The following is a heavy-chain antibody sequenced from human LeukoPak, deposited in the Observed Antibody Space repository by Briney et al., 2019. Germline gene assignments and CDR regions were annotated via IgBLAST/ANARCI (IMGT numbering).Heavy chain of an antibody. CDR2: INHSGST. D-gene: IGHD2-15*01. CDR1: GGSFSGYY. CDR3: ARPRHCSGGSCGLYYFDY. Sequence: SETLSLTCAVYGGSFSGYYWSWIRQPPGKGLEWIGEINHSGSTNYNPSLKSRVTISVDTSKNQFSLKLSSVTAADTAVYYCARPRHCSGGSCGLYYFDYWGQGTLVTVSS. J-gene: IGHJ4*02. V-gene: IGHV4-34*01.